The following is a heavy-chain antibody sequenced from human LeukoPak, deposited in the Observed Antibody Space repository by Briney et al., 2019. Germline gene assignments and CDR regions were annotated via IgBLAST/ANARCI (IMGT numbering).Heavy chain of an antibody. CDR1: GGSISSGGYY. D-gene: IGHD2-2*01. V-gene: IGHV4-31*03. Sequence: PSETLSLTCTVSGGSISSGGYYWSWIRQHPGKGLEWIGYIYYSGSTYYNPSLKSRVTISVDTSKNQFSLKLSSVTAADTAVYYCAGESCSSTSCYGRVDYYYYGMDVWAKGTTVTVSS. J-gene: IGHJ6*04. CDR2: IYYSGST. CDR3: AGESCSSTSCYGRVDYYYYGMDV.